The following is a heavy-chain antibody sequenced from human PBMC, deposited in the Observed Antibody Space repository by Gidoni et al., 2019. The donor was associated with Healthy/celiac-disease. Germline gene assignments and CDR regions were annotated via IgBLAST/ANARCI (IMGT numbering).Heavy chain of an antibody. D-gene: IGHD3-10*01. V-gene: IGHV3-23*01. CDR3: AKEGLWFGEGSVYYYYYMDF. Sequence: EVQLLESGGGLVQPGGSLRLSCADSGFTFSSYAMSGVRHAPGKGLEWVSAIRGSVGSTYYADSVKGRFTISRDNSKNTLYLQMNSLRAEDTAVYYCAKEGLWFGEGSVYYYYYMDFWGKGTTVTVSS. J-gene: IGHJ6*03. CDR2: IRGSVGST. CDR1: GFTFSSYA.